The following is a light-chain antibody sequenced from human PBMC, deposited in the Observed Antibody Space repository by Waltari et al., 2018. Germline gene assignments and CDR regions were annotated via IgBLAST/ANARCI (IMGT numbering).Light chain of an antibody. Sequence: DIVLTQSPAILSLSPGERASLSCRASQSVTNYLAWYQQKPGQAPRLLIYDASNGATDIPARFSGSGFGTDFTLTISSLEPEDFAVYYCQQRRNWPLTFGGGTKVEIK. J-gene: IGKJ4*01. CDR2: DAS. CDR1: QSVTNY. V-gene: IGKV3-11*01. CDR3: QQRRNWPLT.